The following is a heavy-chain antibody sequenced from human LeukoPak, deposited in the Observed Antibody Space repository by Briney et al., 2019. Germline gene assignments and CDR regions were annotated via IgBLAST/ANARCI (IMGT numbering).Heavy chain of an antibody. CDR1: GESFSGHY. V-gene: IGHV4-34*01. J-gene: IGHJ4*02. D-gene: IGHD3-10*01. CDR2: VNHSGST. CDR3: ARGIPVLLWFGELFKYFDY. Sequence: PSETLSLTCAVSGESFSGHYWSWIRQTPGKGLEWIGEVNHSGSTNYNPSLKSRVTISIDTSKNQFSLKLSSVTAADTAVYYCARGIPVLLWFGELFKYFDYWGQGTLVTVSS.